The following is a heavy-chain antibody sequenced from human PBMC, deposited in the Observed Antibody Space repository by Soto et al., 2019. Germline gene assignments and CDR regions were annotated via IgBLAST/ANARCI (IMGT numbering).Heavy chain of an antibody. CDR3: ARGSITMIVVGPYYFDY. V-gene: IGHV4-34*01. Sequence: SETLSLTCAVYGGSFSGYYWSWIRQPPGKGLEWIGEINHGGSTNYNPSLKSRVTISVDTSKNQFSLKLSSVTAADTAVYYCARGSITMIVVGPYYFDYWGQGTLVTVSS. D-gene: IGHD3-22*01. CDR2: INHGGST. J-gene: IGHJ4*02. CDR1: GGSFSGYY.